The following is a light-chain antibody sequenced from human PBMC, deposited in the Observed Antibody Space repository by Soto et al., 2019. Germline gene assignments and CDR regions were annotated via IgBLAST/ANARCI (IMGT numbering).Light chain of an antibody. Sequence: ERGLTQAPATLSLSPCEDAALSWRASQSVSSYLAWYQQKPGQTPRLLIYDASNRATGIPARFSGSGSGTDFTLTSSSLEPGDFAVYYCQQRSNWPRTFGQGTKVDIK. CDR2: DAS. V-gene: IGKV3-11*01. CDR1: QSVSSY. CDR3: QQRSNWPRT. J-gene: IGKJ1*01.